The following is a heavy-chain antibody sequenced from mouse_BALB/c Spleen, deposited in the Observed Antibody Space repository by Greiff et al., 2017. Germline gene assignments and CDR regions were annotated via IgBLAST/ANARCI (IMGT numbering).Heavy chain of an antibody. D-gene: IGHD1-2*01. CDR2: ILPGSGST. V-gene: IGHV1-9*01. CDR3: ARGPPITTATVLYAMDY. Sequence: QVQLKQSGAELMKPGASVKISCKATGYTFSSYWIEWVTQRPGHGLEWIGEILPGSGSTNYNEKFKGKATFTADTSSNTAYVQLSSLTSEDSAVYYCARGPPITTATVLYAMDYWGQGTSVTVSS. CDR1: GYTFSSYW. J-gene: IGHJ4*01.